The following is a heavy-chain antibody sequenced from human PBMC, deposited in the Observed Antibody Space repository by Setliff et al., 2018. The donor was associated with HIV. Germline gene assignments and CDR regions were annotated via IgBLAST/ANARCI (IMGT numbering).Heavy chain of an antibody. CDR2: IHHSGST. V-gene: IGHV4-34*01. J-gene: IGHJ6*03. Sequence: SETLSLTCAVYGGSFSGYYWSWVRHPPGKGLEWIGEIHHSGSTNNNPSLKSRVTISLASSKNQVSLRLDSLTAADTAVYYCAVHRGMIRASWYNHYMDVWGKGTTVTVSS. D-gene: IGHD1-20*01. CDR3: AVHRGMIRASWYNHYMDV. CDR1: GGSFSGYY.